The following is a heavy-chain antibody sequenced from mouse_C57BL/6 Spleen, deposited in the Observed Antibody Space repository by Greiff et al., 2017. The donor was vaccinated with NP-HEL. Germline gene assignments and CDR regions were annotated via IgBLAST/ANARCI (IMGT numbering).Heavy chain of an antibody. Sequence: VQLQQPGAELVMPGASVKLSCKASGYTFTSYWMHWVKQRPGQGLAWIGEIDPSDSYTNYNQKFQGKSTLTVDKSSSTAYMQLSSLTSEYSAVYYCATRRGYYAMDYWGQGTSVTVSS. CDR3: ATRRGYYAMDY. CDR2: IDPSDSYT. J-gene: IGHJ4*01. CDR1: GYTFTSYW. V-gene: IGHV1-69*01.